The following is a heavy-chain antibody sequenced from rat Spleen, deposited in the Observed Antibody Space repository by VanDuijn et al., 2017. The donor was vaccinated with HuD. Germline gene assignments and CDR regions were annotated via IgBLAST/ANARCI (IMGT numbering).Heavy chain of an antibody. CDR3: TRENYYSGPDY. Sequence: EVQLVESGGGLVQPGRSLKLSCAASGFTFSSYDMAWVRQAPTKGLEWVASISYEGSSTYYGDSVKGRFTISRDNAQNTLYLQMNSLRSEDTATCYCTRENYYSGPDYWGQGVMVTVTS. D-gene: IGHD1-1*01. CDR2: ISYEGSST. V-gene: IGHV5-22*01. J-gene: IGHJ2*01. CDR1: GFTFSSYD.